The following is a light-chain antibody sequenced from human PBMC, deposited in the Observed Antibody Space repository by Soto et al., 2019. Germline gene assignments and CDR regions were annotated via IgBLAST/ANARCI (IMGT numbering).Light chain of an antibody. V-gene: IGLV2-23*01. J-gene: IGLJ2*01. CDR1: SSDVGSYNL. Sequence: QSALTQPASVSGSPGQSITISCTGTSSDVGSYNLVSWYQQHPGKAPKLMIYEGSKRPSGVSNRFSGSKSGNTASLTISGLQAEDEADYYCCSYAGSSREFGGGTQLTVL. CDR3: CSYAGSSRE. CDR2: EGS.